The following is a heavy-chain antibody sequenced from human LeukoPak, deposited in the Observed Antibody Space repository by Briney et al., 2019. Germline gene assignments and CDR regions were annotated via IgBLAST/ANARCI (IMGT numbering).Heavy chain of an antibody. CDR1: GDSLSSHY. V-gene: IGHV4-59*08. CDR2: IYGSGST. D-gene: IGHD6-19*01. CDR3: ARNVGWYSHDS. J-gene: IGHJ4*02. Sequence: SQTLSLTCTVSGDSLSSHYGSSIRQPPRKGLEWIRYIYGSGSTNYDPSLRSRVTISEDTSKNQFSLKLTSVTAADTAVYYCARNVGWYSHDSWGQGTLVTVSS.